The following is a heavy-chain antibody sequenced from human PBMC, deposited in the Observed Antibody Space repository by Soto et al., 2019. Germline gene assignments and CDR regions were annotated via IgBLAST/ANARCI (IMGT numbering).Heavy chain of an antibody. J-gene: IGHJ3*02. CDR1: GLTLSCCG. CDR2: IWSNGRNT. Sequence: PGGSLRLSCAASGLTLSCCGMHWVHQAPGKGLEWVAVIWSNGRNTYYADSVQGRFTFSRDNSKNTLYLQMKSLRAEDTAVYYCVRERAPFDAFDIWGQGTMVTVSS. CDR3: VRERAPFDAFDI. V-gene: IGHV3-33*01.